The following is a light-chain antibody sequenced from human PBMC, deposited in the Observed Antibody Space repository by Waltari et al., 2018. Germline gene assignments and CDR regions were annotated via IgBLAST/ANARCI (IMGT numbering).Light chain of an antibody. Sequence: QSVLTQPPSVSAAPGQKVTISCSGSGSNIGSNYVSWYQQLPGTSPKVVIDDNNRRPSGIPDRFSGSKSGTSATLGITGLQTGDEADYYCGTWDSSLSIGVFGGGTKLTVL. J-gene: IGLJ2*01. CDR1: GSNIGSNY. CDR2: DNN. V-gene: IGLV1-51*01. CDR3: GTWDSSLSIGV.